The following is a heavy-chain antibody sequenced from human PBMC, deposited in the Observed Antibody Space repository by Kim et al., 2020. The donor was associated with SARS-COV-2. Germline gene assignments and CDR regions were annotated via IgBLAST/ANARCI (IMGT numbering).Heavy chain of an antibody. CDR1: GFTFSSYA. CDR2: IYSGGSST. J-gene: IGHJ6*01. CDR3: AKDGSSGYYYYYYGMDG. V-gene: IGHV3-23*03. Sequence: GGSLRLSCAASGFTFSSYAMSWGRRAPGKGLEWVSVIYSGGSSTYYADSVKGRFTISRDNSKNTMYLQMNSLRAEDKDVYYCAKDGSSGYYYYYYGMDG. D-gene: IGHD3-22*01.